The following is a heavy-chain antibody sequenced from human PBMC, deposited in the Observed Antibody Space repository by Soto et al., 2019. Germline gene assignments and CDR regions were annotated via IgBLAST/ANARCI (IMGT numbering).Heavy chain of an antibody. V-gene: IGHV1-18*01. D-gene: IGHD3-22*01. CDR1: GYTFTSYG. CDR2: ISAYNGNT. Sequence: ASVKVSCKASGYTFTSYGISWVRQAPGQGLEWMGWISAYNGNTNYAQKLQGRVTMTTDTSTSTAYMELRSLRSDDTAVYYCATTSYDSSGYYYNFDYWGQGTLVTVSS. CDR3: ATTSYDSSGYYYNFDY. J-gene: IGHJ4*02.